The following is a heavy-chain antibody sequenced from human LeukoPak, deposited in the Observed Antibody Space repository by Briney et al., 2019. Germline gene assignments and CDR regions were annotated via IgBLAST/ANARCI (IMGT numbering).Heavy chain of an antibody. CDR2: INHSGST. D-gene: IGHD3-10*01. CDR3: ARGPSNYYGSGSYYKPYYFDY. J-gene: IGHJ4*02. V-gene: IGHV4-34*01. Sequence: GSLRLSCAASGFTFSSYGMHWVRQAPGKGLEWIGEINHSGSTNYNPSLKSRVTISVDTSKNQFSLKLSSVTAADTAVYYCARGPSNYYGSGSYYKPYYFDYWGQGTLVTVSS. CDR1: GFTFSSYG.